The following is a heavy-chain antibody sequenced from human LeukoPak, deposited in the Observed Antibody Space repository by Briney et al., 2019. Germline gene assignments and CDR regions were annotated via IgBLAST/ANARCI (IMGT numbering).Heavy chain of an antibody. CDR2: INPNSGGT. D-gene: IGHD1-26*01. V-gene: IGHV1-2*02. CDR3: ARNRPGGSELLEYYYYGMDV. Sequence: ASVKVSCKASGYTFTGYYMHWVRQAPGQGLEWMGWINPNSGGTNYAQKFQGRVTMTRDTSISTAYMELSRLRSDDTAVYYCARNRPGGSELLEYYYYGMDVWGQGTTVTVSS. J-gene: IGHJ6*02. CDR1: GYTFTGYY.